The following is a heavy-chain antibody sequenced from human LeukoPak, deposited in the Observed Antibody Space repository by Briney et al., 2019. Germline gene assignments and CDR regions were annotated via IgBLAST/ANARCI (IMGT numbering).Heavy chain of an antibody. D-gene: IGHD2-15*01. J-gene: IGHJ5*02. CDR1: GGSISSHH. V-gene: IGHV4-59*11. CDR3: ARAQGYCSGVTCYSRWFDR. Sequence: SETLSLTCTVSGGSISSHHWNWIRHAPGRGLEWIRYIYQSGSSNYHPSLKSRATISVNTSKKHFSLKLSSVTAADTAVYYCARAQGYCSGVTCYSRWFDRWGQGTLVTDSS. CDR2: IYQSGSS.